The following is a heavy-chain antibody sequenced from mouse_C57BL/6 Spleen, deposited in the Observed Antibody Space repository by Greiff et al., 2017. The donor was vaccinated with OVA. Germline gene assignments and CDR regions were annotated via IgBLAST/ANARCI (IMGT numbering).Heavy chain of an antibody. Sequence: VQLQQSGPELVKPGASVKISCKASGYSFTGYYMNWVKQSPEKSLEWIGEINPSTGGTTYNQKFKAKATLTVDKSSSTAYMQLKSLTSEDSAVYYCASYSNYGHYYAMDYWGQGTSVTVSS. CDR3: ASYSNYGHYYAMDY. CDR1: GYSFTGYY. V-gene: IGHV1-42*01. D-gene: IGHD2-5*01. J-gene: IGHJ4*01. CDR2: INPSTGGT.